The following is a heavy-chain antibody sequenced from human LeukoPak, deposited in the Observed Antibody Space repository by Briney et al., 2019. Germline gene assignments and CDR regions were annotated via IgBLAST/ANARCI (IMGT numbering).Heavy chain of an antibody. D-gene: IGHD2-21*02. CDR1: GFIFSSYT. CDR2: ISSSSSYI. V-gene: IGHV3-21*01. Sequence: GGSLRLSCAASGFIFSSYTMNWVRQAPGKGLEWVSSISSSSSYIYFADSVKGRFTFSRDNAKNSLYLQMTSLRADDTAVYYCARRVTAQWYFDLWGRGTLVTVSS. CDR3: ARRVTAQWYFDL. J-gene: IGHJ2*01.